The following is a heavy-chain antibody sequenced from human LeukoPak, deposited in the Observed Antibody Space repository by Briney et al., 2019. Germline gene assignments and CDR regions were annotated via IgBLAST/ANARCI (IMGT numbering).Heavy chain of an antibody. V-gene: IGHV3-21*01. J-gene: IGHJ3*02. Sequence: PGGSLRLSCAASGFTFSTYSMNWVHQAPGKGLEWVSSISSSSGYIYYADSVKGRFTISRDNAKNSLYLQMNSLRAEDTAVYYCAGGSLLWGAFDIWGQGTMVTVSS. CDR3: AGGSLLWGAFDI. D-gene: IGHD2-2*01. CDR2: ISSSSGYI. CDR1: GFTFSTYS.